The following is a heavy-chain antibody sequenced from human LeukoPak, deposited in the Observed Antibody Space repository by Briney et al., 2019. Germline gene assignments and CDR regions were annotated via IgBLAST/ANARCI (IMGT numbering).Heavy chain of an antibody. J-gene: IGHJ4*02. D-gene: IGHD5-12*01. CDR3: AKGGYDYVEVGYFDY. CDR2: IIGSVAST. CDR1: GFTFASYA. Sequence: PGGSLRLSCAASGFTFASYAMSWVRQTPGKGLEWVSVIIGSVASTYYADSVKGRFTISRDNSKNTLFLQKNSLRADDTAVYYCAKGGYDYVEVGYFDYWGQGTLVTVSS. V-gene: IGHV3-23*01.